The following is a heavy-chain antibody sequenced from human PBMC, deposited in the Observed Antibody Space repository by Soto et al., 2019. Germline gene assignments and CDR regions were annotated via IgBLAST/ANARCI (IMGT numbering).Heavy chain of an antibody. J-gene: IGHJ4*02. V-gene: IGHV1-18*01. D-gene: IGHD3-22*01. Sequence: ASVNVSCKASGYTFTSYAMNWVRQAPGQGLDWMGWISTYNGNTNYAQRFQDRVTMTTDTSTSTAYMELRTLRSDDTAIYYCARDQGDYYYTSVYSPLDYWGQGTLVIVSS. CDR3: ARDQGDYYYTSVYSPLDY. CDR2: ISTYNGNT. CDR1: GYTFTSYA.